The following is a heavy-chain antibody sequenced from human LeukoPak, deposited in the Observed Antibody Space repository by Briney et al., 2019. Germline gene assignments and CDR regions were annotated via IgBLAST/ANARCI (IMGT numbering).Heavy chain of an antibody. CDR2: INTVGSST. D-gene: IGHD2-2*01. CDR1: GFTFSSYW. CDR3: ARDQCTSTSCYGYNWFDP. Sequence: GGSLRLSCAASGFTFSSYWMHWVRQAPGKGLVWVSRINTVGSSTSYADSVKGRFTISRDNAKNTLYLQMNSLRAEDTAVYYCARDQCTSTSCYGYNWFDPWGRGTLVTVSS. V-gene: IGHV3-74*01. J-gene: IGHJ5*02.